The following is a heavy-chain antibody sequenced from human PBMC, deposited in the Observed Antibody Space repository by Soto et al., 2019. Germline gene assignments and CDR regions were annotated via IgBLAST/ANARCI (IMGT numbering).Heavy chain of an antibody. CDR2: VYYDGRT. D-gene: IGHD1-26*01. V-gene: IGHV4-59*01. CDR1: SGSLSSYY. CDR3: ARGVGSPLPFFEY. Sequence: PSETLSLTCSVSSGSLSSYYWNWIRQTPGRGLEWIGYVYYDGRTNYNPSLKTRVTLSIDTSKNQFSLRLRSVTAADTAVYYCARGVGSPLPFFEYWGQGALVTVSS. J-gene: IGHJ4*02.